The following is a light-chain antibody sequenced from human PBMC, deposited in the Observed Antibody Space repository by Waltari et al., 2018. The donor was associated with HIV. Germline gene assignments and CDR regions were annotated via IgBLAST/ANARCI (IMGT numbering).Light chain of an antibody. V-gene: IGLV1-44*01. Sequence: QSVLTQPPSASGTPGQRVTISCSGSSSKIGSNTVNWYQQLPGTAPKLLIYSNNQRPSGVPDRFSGSKSGTSASLDISGLQSEDEADYYCAAWHDSLNGSWVFGGGTKLTVL. CDR2: SNN. J-gene: IGLJ3*02. CDR1: SSKIGSNT. CDR3: AAWHDSLNGSWV.